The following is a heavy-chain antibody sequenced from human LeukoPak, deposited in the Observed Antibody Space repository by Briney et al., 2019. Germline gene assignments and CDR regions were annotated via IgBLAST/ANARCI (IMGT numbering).Heavy chain of an antibody. Sequence: ASVKVSSKASGYTFTSYAMHWVRQAPGQRLEWMGWINAGNGNTKYSQKFQGRVTITRDTSASTAYMELSSLRSEDTAVYYCARDAGYCSGGSCYEEPYYYYGMDVWGQGTTVTVSS. V-gene: IGHV1-3*01. CDR3: ARDAGYCSGGSCYEEPYYYYGMDV. D-gene: IGHD2-15*01. CDR2: INAGNGNT. J-gene: IGHJ6*02. CDR1: GYTFTSYA.